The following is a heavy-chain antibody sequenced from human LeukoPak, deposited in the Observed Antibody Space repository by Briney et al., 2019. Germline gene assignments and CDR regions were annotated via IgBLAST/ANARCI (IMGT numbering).Heavy chain of an antibody. V-gene: IGHV3-74*01. J-gene: IGHJ4*02. D-gene: IGHD4-17*01. CDR1: GFTFSSYW. CDR2: IITNGTST. Sequence: PGGSLRLSCTASGFTFSSYWMHWVRQTPGKGLVWVSRIITNGTSTSYADSVKGRFTISRDNAKNTLYLQMNSLRAEGTAVYYCARDPVDYGDYSTFDYWGQGTLVTVSS. CDR3: ARDPVDYGDYSTFDY.